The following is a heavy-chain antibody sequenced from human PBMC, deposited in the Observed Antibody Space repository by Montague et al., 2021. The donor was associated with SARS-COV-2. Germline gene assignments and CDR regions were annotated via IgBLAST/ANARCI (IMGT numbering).Heavy chain of an antibody. CDR3: AHRRGLLLSDAFDI. V-gene: IGHV2-5*02. CDR2: IYWDDDK. D-gene: IGHD1-26*01. J-gene: IGHJ3*02. Sequence: VKTTQTLTLTCTFSGFSLSTSGVGVGWIRQPPGKALEWLALIYWDDDKRYSPSLKSRLTITKDTSKNQVVLTMTNMNPVDTATYYCAHRRGLLLSDAFDIWGQGTMVTVSS. CDR1: GFSLSTSGVG.